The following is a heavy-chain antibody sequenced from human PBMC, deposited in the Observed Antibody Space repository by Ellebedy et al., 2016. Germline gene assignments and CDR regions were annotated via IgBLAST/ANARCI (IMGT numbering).Heavy chain of an antibody. J-gene: IGHJ4*02. Sequence: SETLSLTXAVYGGSFSGYYWSWIRQPPGKGLEWIGEINHSGSTNYNPSLKSRVTISVDTSKNQFSLKLSSVTAADTAVYYCARVPPMIRGVIYNWGQGTLVTVSS. D-gene: IGHD3-10*01. CDR3: ARVPPMIRGVIYN. CDR2: INHSGST. V-gene: IGHV4-34*01. CDR1: GGSFSGYY.